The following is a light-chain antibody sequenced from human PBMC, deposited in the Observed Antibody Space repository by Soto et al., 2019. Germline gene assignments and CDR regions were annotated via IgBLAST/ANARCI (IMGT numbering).Light chain of an antibody. V-gene: IGLV2-23*02. J-gene: IGLJ1*01. Sequence: QSALTQPASVSGSPGQSITISCTGTSSDVGSYNLVSWYQQHPGKAPKLMIYEVSKRPSGVSNRFSGSKSGNTASLTISGLQAEDEADYYCCSYAGSSTFVYVFGIGTKVTVL. CDR3: CSYAGSSTFVYV. CDR2: EVS. CDR1: SSDVGSYNL.